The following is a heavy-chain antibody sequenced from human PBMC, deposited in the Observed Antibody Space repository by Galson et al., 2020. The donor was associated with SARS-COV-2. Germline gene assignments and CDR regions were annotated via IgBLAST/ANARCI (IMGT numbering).Heavy chain of an antibody. CDR1: GGYISSSSYY. Sequence: SETLSLTCTVSGGYISSSSYYWGWIRQPPGKGLEWIGSIYYSGSTYYNPSLKSRVTISVDTSKNQFYLKLSSVTAADTAVYYCARNLGRAMVRGRVNWFDPWGQGTLVTVSS. V-gene: IGHV4-39*01. J-gene: IGHJ5*02. CDR3: ARNLGRAMVRGRVNWFDP. D-gene: IGHD3-10*01. CDR2: IYYSGST.